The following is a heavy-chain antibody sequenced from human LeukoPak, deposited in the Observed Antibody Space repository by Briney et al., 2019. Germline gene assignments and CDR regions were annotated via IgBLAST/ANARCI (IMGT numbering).Heavy chain of an antibody. CDR2: INHSGST. V-gene: IGHV4-34*01. J-gene: IGHJ5*02. D-gene: IGHD2-15*01. CDR1: GGSFSGYY. Sequence: SETLSLTSAVYGGSFSGYYWSWIRQLPGKGLEWIGEINHSGSTNYNPSLKSRVTISVDTSKNQFSLKLSSVTAADTAVYYCARNLGYCSGGSCLFVPWGQGTLVTVSS. CDR3: ARNLGYCSGGSCLFVP.